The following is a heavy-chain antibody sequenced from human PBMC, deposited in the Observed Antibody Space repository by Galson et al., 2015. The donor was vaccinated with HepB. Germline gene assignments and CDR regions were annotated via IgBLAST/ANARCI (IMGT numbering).Heavy chain of an antibody. Sequence: SLRLSCAASGFSFSSYWMHWVRQVPGKGLVWVSRINSDGISTRYADFVKGRFTISRDNAKNTLYLQMNRLRPEDTAVYYCARLRLSTPEYCTTTSCYEYNWFDPWGQGTLVTVSS. CDR3: ARLRLSTPEYCTTTSCYEYNWFDP. CDR1: GFSFSSYW. D-gene: IGHD2-2*01. CDR2: INSDGIST. V-gene: IGHV3-74*01. J-gene: IGHJ5*02.